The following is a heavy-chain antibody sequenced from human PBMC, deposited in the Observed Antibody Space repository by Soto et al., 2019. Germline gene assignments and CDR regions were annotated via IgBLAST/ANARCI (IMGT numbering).Heavy chain of an antibody. J-gene: IGHJ6*02. CDR3: ASLIAAAGPPHSPRYYYGMDV. V-gene: IGHV1-69*12. Sequence: QVQLVQSGAVVKKPGSSVKVSCKASGGTFSSYAISWVRQAPGQGLEWMGGIIPIFGTADYAQKFQGRVTITADESTSTAHMELSSLRSEDTAVYYCASLIAAAGPPHSPRYYYGMDVWGQGTTVTVSS. D-gene: IGHD6-13*01. CDR2: IIPIFGTA. CDR1: GGTFSSYA.